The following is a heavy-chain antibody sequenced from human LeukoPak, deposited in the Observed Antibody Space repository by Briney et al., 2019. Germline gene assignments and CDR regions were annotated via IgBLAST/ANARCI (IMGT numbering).Heavy chain of an antibody. Sequence: SETLSLTCSVSGGSISSGSYYWSWIRQPAGKGLEWIGRIFSSGSTKYSPSLKSRVTISLDRSKNQVSLTVISVTAADTAVYYCAGADSSGWIIDYWGQGTLVTVSS. D-gene: IGHD6-19*01. CDR1: GGSISSGSYY. CDR3: AGADSSGWIIDY. V-gene: IGHV4-61*02. J-gene: IGHJ4*02. CDR2: IFSSGST.